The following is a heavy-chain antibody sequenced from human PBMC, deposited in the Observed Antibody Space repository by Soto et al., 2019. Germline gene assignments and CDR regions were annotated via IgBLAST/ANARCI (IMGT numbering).Heavy chain of an antibody. D-gene: IGHD3-3*01. V-gene: IGHV1-18*04. Sequence: ASVKVSCKASGYPFTTYGISWVRQAPGQGLEWTGWISTYNGDTEYPQSLQGRVTMTRGTSTATAYMELRSLRSDDTAVYYCARVMTTFGVISKGPDHWGQGTLVTVSS. CDR1: GYPFTTYG. J-gene: IGHJ4*02. CDR3: ARVMTTFGVISKGPDH. CDR2: ISTYNGDT.